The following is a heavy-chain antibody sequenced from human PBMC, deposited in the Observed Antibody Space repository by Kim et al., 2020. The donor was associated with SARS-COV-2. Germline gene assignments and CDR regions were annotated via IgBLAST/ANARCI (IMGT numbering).Heavy chain of an antibody. CDR2: IKQDGSEK. D-gene: IGHD3-16*01. CDR3: AREGDVYYYYYGMDV. V-gene: IGHV3-7*01. CDR1: GFTFSSYW. J-gene: IGHJ6*02. Sequence: GGSLRLSCAASGFTFSSYWMSWVRQAPGKGLEWVANIKQDGSEKYYVDSVKGRFTISRDNAKNSLYLQMNSLRAEDTAVYYCAREGDVYYYYYGMDVWGQGTTVTVSS.